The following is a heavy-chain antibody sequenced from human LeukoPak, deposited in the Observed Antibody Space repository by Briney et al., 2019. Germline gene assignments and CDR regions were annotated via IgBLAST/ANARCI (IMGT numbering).Heavy chain of an antibody. CDR3: ARDIGGASGY. D-gene: IGHD6-19*01. V-gene: IGHV3-7*01. Sequence: GGSMRLSCAASGFTFSSYGMSWVRQAPGKGLEWVANIQQDGSKIYYVDSVKGRFTISRDNAKNSLCLQMNSLRAEDTAVYHCARDIGGASGYWGQGTLVTVSS. J-gene: IGHJ4*02. CDR2: IQQDGSKI. CDR1: GFTFSSYG.